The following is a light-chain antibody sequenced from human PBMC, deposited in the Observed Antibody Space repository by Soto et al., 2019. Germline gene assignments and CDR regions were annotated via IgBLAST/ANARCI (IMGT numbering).Light chain of an antibody. V-gene: IGKV3-11*01. CDR1: QSVSSY. CDR3: QQRINWPLT. J-gene: IGKJ3*01. CDR2: DAS. Sequence: DIVLTQSPATLSLSPGERATLSCRASQSVSSYLVWFQQKPGQAPRLLIYDASTRATGIPARFSGSGSGTDFTLSISSLEPEDFAVYYCQQRINWPLTFGPGTKVDIK.